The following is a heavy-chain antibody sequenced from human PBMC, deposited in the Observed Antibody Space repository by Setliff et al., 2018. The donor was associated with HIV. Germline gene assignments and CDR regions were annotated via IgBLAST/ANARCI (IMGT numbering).Heavy chain of an antibody. CDR1: GGLISSHIYQ. Sequence: PSETLSLTCTVSGGLISSHIYQWGWIRQPPGKGLEWIGSIYYSGTTYYNPYLKSRLTISIDTSMNKFSLRLNALTAADTAVYYCARLGGNWGYWFDPWSQGTLVTVSS. D-gene: IGHD7-27*01. CDR2: IYYSGTT. CDR3: ARLGGNWGYWFDP. V-gene: IGHV4-39*01. J-gene: IGHJ5*02.